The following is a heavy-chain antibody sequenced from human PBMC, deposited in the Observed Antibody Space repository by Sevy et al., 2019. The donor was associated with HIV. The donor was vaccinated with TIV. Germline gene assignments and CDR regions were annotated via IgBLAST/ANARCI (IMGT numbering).Heavy chain of an antibody. V-gene: IGHV3-30*02. Sequence: GGSLRLSYAASGFTFSSSGMHWLRQAPGNGLEWVTFIGHDANNQQYADSVKGRFAISRDNSKNTIYLQMHSLRVEDTAVYYCAKDLWYCMDVWGKGTTVTVSS. CDR1: GFTFSSSG. D-gene: IGHD3-10*01. CDR2: IGHDANNQ. J-gene: IGHJ6*03. CDR3: AKDLWYCMDV.